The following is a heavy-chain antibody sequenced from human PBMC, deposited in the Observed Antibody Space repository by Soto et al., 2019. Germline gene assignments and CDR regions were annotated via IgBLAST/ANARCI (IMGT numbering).Heavy chain of an antibody. Sequence: EVQLLESGGGLVQPGGSLRLSCAASGFTFRNYAMSWVRQAPGKGLEWVSGIGGSGGSTFYADSVKGRFTISRDNPKNTLYLQMNSLRAEDTAVYYCAKASHYDFWTGYPVLFFDYWGQGTLVTVSS. D-gene: IGHD3-3*01. CDR1: GFTFRNYA. CDR2: IGGSGGST. J-gene: IGHJ4*02. V-gene: IGHV3-23*01. CDR3: AKASHYDFWTGYPVLFFDY.